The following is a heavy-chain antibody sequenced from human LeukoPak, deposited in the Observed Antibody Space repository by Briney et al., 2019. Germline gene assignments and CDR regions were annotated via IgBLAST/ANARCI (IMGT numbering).Heavy chain of an antibody. CDR3: ARACGGDCYLSDY. J-gene: IGHJ4*02. Sequence: GGSLRLSCAASGFTFSSYSMNWVRQAPGKGLEWVSSISSNTHYIYYADSVKGRFTISRDNAKNSLYLQMNSLRAEDTAVYYCARACGGDCYLSDYWGQGTLVTVSS. V-gene: IGHV3-21*01. D-gene: IGHD2-21*02. CDR1: GFTFSSYS. CDR2: ISSNTHYI.